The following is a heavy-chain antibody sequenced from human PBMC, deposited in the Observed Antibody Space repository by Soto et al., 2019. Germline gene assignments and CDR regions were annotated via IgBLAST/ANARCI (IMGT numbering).Heavy chain of an antibody. CDR2: VSGSGGAT. CDR1: GFTFSSYA. D-gene: IGHD3-22*01. CDR3: AKDGYYYDSSGFIDH. V-gene: IGHV3-23*01. Sequence: SGGSLRLSCAASGFTFSSYAMTWVRQPPGKGLEWVSSVSGSGGATYYADAVKGRFTMSRDNSKNTLYLQMSSLRAEDTAVYYCAKDGYYYDSSGFIDHWGQGTLVTVSS. J-gene: IGHJ4*02.